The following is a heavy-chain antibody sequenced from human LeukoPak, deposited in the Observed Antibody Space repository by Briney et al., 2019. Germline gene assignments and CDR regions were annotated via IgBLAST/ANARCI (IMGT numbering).Heavy chain of an antibody. J-gene: IGHJ3*02. CDR1: GYTFTSYG. CDR3: ARLGLRLGELSSNDAFGI. Sequence: GASVKVSCKASGYTFTSYGISWVRQAPGQGLEWMGRIIPILGIANYAQKFQGRVTITADKSTSTAYMELSSLRSEDTAVYYCARLGLRLGELSSNDAFGIWGQGTMVTVSS. D-gene: IGHD3-16*02. V-gene: IGHV1-69*04. CDR2: IIPILGIA.